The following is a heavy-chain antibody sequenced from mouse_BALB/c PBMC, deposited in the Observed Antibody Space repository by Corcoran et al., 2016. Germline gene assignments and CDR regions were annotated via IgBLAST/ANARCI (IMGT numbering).Heavy chain of an antibody. CDR2: INPYNDGT. CDR3: ARGGIYYGNSPWFAY. Sequence: EVQLQQSGPELVKPGASVKMSCKASGYTFTSYVMHWVKQKPGQGLEWIGYINPYNDGTKYNEKFKGKATLTSDKSSSTADMELSSLTSEDSAVYYCARGGIYYGNSPWFAYWGQGTLVTVSA. V-gene: IGHV1S136*01. CDR1: GYTFTSYV. D-gene: IGHD2-1*01. J-gene: IGHJ3*01.